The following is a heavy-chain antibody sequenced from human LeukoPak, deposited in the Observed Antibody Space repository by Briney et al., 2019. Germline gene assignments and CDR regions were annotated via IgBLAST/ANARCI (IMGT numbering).Heavy chain of an antibody. Sequence: ASVKVSCKASGYTFTNYGISWVRQAPGQGLEWMGWINPNSGGTNYAQKFQGRVTMTRDTSISTAYMELSRLRSDDTAVYYCARRGNYGSGSYRLAFDIWGQGTMVTVSS. CDR3: ARRGNYGSGSYRLAFDI. D-gene: IGHD3-10*01. J-gene: IGHJ3*02. CDR2: INPNSGGT. CDR1: GYTFTNYG. V-gene: IGHV1-2*02.